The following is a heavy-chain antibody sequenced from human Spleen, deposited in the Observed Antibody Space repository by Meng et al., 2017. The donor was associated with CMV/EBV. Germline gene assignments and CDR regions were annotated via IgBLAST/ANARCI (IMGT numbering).Heavy chain of an antibody. CDR1: GYSFTNYW. J-gene: IGHJ4*02. D-gene: IGHD5-24*01. CDR3: ARHPAARWLQPDY. CDR2: IYPADSDI. V-gene: IGHV5-51*01. Sequence: KGSGYSFTNYWIGWVRQMPGKGLEWMGIIYPADSDIRYSPSVQGQVTISADKSISTAYLQWRSLKASDTAMYYCARHPAARWLQPDYWGQGTLVTVSS.